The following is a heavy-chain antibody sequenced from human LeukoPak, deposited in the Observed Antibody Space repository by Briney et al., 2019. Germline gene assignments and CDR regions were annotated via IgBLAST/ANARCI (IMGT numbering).Heavy chain of an antibody. J-gene: IGHJ3*02. CDR3: ARDRRHTIFGVVIIGSDAFDI. V-gene: IGHV3-30-3*01. D-gene: IGHD3-3*01. CDR2: ISYDGSNK. CDR1: GFTFSSYA. Sequence: GGSLRLSCAASGFTFSSYAMHWVRQAPGKGLEWVAVISYDGSNKYYADSVKGRFTISRDNSKNTLYLQMNSLRAEDTAVYYCARDRRHTIFGVVIIGSDAFDIWGQGTMVTVSP.